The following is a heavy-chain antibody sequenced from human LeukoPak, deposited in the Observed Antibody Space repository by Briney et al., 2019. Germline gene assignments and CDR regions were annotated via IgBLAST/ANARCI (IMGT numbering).Heavy chain of an antibody. D-gene: IGHD3-10*01. CDR1: GFTFSSYE. V-gene: IGHV3-48*03. Sequence: GGSLRLSCAASGFTFSSYEMNWVRQAPGKGLEWVSYISSSGSTIYYADSVKGRFTISRDNAKNSLYLQMNSLRAEDMAVYYCARDGDYYGSGSEVKFDYWGQGTLVTVSS. CDR2: ISSSGSTI. CDR3: ARDGDYYGSGSEVKFDY. J-gene: IGHJ4*02.